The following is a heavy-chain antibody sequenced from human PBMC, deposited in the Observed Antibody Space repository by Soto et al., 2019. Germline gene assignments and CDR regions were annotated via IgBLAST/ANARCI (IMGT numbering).Heavy chain of an antibody. CDR2: MSHSGGT. CDR1: GGFVSIGNYY. J-gene: IGHJ3*02. D-gene: IGHD1-1*01. CDR3: ARVERGTATTVVDAFDI. Sequence: PSDTLSLTCAVYGGFVSIGNYYWSWIRQPPGKGLEWIGEMSHSGGTHFNPSLKSRVTISVDTSKNQFSLKMSSVTAADTALYYCARVERGTATTVVDAFDIWGPGTMVTVS. V-gene: IGHV4-34*01.